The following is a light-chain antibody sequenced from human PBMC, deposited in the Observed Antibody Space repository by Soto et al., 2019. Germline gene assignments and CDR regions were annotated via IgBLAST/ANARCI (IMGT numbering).Light chain of an antibody. CDR1: QSVSNNY. CDR3: QQRSNWLRT. Sequence: IVLTHSPGTLSLSPLERATLSCSASQSVSNNYLAWYQPKPGQAPRLLIYDASNRATGIPARFSGSGSGTDFTLTISSLEPEDFAVYYCQQRSNWLRTFGGGTKVDIK. J-gene: IGKJ4*01. CDR2: DAS. V-gene: IGKV3-11*01.